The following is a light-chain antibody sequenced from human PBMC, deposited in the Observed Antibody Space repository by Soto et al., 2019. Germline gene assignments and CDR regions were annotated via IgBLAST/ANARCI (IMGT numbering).Light chain of an antibody. Sequence: DIQSTQSPSTLSGSVGARVTITCRASQTISSWLAWYQTQPGKATNILIYKASTLKSGVPSRFSVNGSGTEFTLALRSLQPDDFATYDCQQYNTYSPVGQRTRLENK. CDR1: QTISSW. CDR3: QQYNTYSP. V-gene: IGKV1-5*03. J-gene: IGKJ5*01. CDR2: KAS.